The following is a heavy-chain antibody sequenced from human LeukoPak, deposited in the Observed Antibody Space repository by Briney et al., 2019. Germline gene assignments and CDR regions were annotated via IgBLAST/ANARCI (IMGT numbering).Heavy chain of an antibody. D-gene: IGHD2/OR15-2a*01. J-gene: IGHJ2*01. V-gene: IGHV1-18*01. Sequence: ASVKVSCKASGYTFSSYAISWVRQAPGQGLEWMDWISPYNGNTNYAPRFQGRVTMTTDTSTSAAYMELTSLRSDDTAVYYCARDNTWYFDLWGRGTLVTVSS. CDR2: ISPYNGNT. CDR3: ARDNTWYFDL. CDR1: GYTFSSYA.